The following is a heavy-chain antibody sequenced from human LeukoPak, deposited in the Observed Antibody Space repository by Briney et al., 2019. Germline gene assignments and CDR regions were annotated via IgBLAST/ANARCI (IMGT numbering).Heavy chain of an antibody. D-gene: IGHD3-3*01. CDR2: INHSGST. CDR3: ARVSDFWSGPSYYYGMDV. Sequence: KPSETLSLTCAVYGGSFSGYYWSWIRQPPGKGLEWIGEINHSGSTNYNPSLKSRVTISVDTSKNQFSLKLSSVTAADTAVYYRARVSDFWSGPSYYYGMDVWGQGTTVTVSS. V-gene: IGHV4-34*01. J-gene: IGHJ6*02. CDR1: GGSFSGYY.